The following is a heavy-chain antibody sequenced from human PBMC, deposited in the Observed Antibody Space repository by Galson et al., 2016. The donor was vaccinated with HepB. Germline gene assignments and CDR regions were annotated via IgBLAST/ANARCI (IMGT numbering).Heavy chain of an antibody. V-gene: IGHV1-69*13. D-gene: IGHD2/OR15-2a*01. CDR3: ARWAGRCTTSNCYPSFDY. Sequence: SVKVSCKAIGGTFTTFSTSTVNWVRQAPGQGLEWMGGIVPMFGQPHYAQKFEGRVTVTADDSTTTAYMELTSLRSEDTAIYYCARWAGRCTTSNCYPSFDYWGQGTPVIVSS. CDR1: GGTFTTFSTST. J-gene: IGHJ4*02. CDR2: IVPMFGQP.